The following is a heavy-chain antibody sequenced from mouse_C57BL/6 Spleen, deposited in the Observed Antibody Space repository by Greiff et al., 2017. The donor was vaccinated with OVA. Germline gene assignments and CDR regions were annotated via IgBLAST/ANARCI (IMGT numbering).Heavy chain of an antibody. Sequence: VQLQQPGAELVRPGTSVKLSCKASGYTFTSYWMHWVKQRPGQGLEWIGVIDPSDSYTNYNQKFKGKATLTVDTSSSTAYMQLSSLTSEDSAVYYCARVGDSYAMDDWGQGTSVTVSS. CDR2: IDPSDSYT. J-gene: IGHJ4*01. CDR1: GYTFTSYW. CDR3: ARVGDSYAMDD. V-gene: IGHV1-59*01. D-gene: IGHD4-1*01.